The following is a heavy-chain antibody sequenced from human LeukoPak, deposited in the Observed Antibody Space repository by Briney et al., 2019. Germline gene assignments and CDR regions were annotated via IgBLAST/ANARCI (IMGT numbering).Heavy chain of an antibody. CDR1: GLTFSDYY. D-gene: IGHD3-10*02. V-gene: IGHV3-11*04. CDR3: AELGIIMIGGV. J-gene: IGHJ6*04. Sequence: GGSLRLSCAASGLTFSDYYMSWIRQAPGKGREWVSYISSSGTIIYFVDSVKGRFTISRDKAQNSLYLQMYSLRAEDTAVYYCAELGIIMIGGVWGKGTTVTISS. CDR2: ISSSGTII.